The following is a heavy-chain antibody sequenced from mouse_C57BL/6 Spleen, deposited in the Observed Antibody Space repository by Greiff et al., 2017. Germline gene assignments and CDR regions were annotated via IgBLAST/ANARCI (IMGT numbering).Heavy chain of an antibody. CDR2: IHPNSGST. CDR3: AREGDYDYDGRYFDV. V-gene: IGHV1-64*01. Sequence: QVQLQQPGAELVKPGASVKLSCKASGYTFTSYWMHWVKQRPGQGLEWIGMIHPNSGSTNDNEKFKSKATLTVDKSSSTAYMQLSSLTSEDSAVYYCAREGDYDYDGRYFDVWGTGTTVTVSS. J-gene: IGHJ1*03. CDR1: GYTFTSYW. D-gene: IGHD2-4*01.